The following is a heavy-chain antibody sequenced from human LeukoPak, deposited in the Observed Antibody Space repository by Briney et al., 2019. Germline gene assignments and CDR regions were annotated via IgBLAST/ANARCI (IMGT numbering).Heavy chain of an antibody. D-gene: IGHD6-6*01. CDR1: GFTFGDYA. CDR3: ARVRIAARVYYYYYMDV. J-gene: IGHJ6*03. CDR2: IKQDGSEK. V-gene: IGHV3-7*04. Sequence: GGSLRLSCTASGFTFGDYAISWVRQAPGKGLEWVANIKQDGSEKYYVDSVKGRFTISRDNAKNSLYLQMNSLRAEDTAVYYCARVRIAARVYYYYYMDVWGKGTTVTVSS.